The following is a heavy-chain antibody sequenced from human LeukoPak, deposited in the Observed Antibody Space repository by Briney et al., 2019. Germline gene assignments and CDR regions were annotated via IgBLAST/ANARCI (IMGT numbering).Heavy chain of an antibody. CDR2: ISAYNGNT. CDR3: AREGAGGDYGYYFDY. CDR1: GYTFTSYG. Sequence: GASAKVSCKASGYTFTSYGISWVRQAPGQGLEWMGWISAYNGNTNYAQKLQGRVTMTTDTSTSTAYMELRSLRSDDTAVYYCAREGAGGDYGYYFDYWGQGTLVTVSS. J-gene: IGHJ4*02. D-gene: IGHD2-21*02. V-gene: IGHV1-18*01.